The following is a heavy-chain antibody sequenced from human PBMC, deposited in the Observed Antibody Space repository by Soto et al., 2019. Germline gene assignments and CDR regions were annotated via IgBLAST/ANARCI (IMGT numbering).Heavy chain of an antibody. CDR1: GGSISDYY. CDR3: ARGRHWLDY. V-gene: IGHV4-59*01. CDR2: IYYTGST. J-gene: IGHJ4*02. D-gene: IGHD6-19*01. Sequence: PYETLSLTCTFSGGSISDYYWSWIRQPPGKGLEWIGYIYYTGSTNYNPSLKSRVTISVDTSKNHFTLILSSVTAADTAVYYCARGRHWLDYWGPGFLVTVPS.